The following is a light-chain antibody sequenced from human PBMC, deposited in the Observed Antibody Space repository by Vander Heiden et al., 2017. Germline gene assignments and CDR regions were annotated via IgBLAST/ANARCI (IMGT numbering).Light chain of an antibody. V-gene: IGKV1-8*01. CDR1: QGISKY. J-gene: IGKJ1*01. CDR2: AAA. Sequence: IRMTQSPSTFSASAGDRVTITCRSSQGISKYLAWYQQKPGKAPKLLIYAAATLQSRVLPTCISSRCSKACTPLIICRLPHDFAATYCQQHDNNSPSTFGQGTKVEIK. CDR3: QQHDNNSPST.